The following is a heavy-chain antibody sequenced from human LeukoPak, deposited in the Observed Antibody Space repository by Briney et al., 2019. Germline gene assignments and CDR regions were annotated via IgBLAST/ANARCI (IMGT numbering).Heavy chain of an antibody. V-gene: IGHV3-48*01. CDR2: ISSSSSTI. Sequence: PGGSLRLSCAASGFTFSSYSMNWVRQAPGKGLEWVSYISSSSSTIYYADSVKGRFTISRDNSKNTLYLQMNSLRAEDTAVYYCAKDSAGYSYGPFDYWGQGTLVTVSS. J-gene: IGHJ4*02. D-gene: IGHD5-18*01. CDR3: AKDSAGYSYGPFDY. CDR1: GFTFSSYS.